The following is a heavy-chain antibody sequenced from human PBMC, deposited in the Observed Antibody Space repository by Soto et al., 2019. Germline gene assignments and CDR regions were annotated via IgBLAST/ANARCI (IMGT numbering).Heavy chain of an antibody. CDR3: AREFPYYYYGMDV. V-gene: IGHV1-18*01. CDR1: GYTLTSYV. CDR2: ISAYNGNT. J-gene: IGHJ6*02. D-gene: IGHD2-21*01. Sequence: APVKVSCKASGYTLTSYVIGWVRQAPGQGLQWMGLISAYNGNTNYAQKLQGRATMTTDTSTSTAYMELRSLRSDDTAVYYCAREFPYYYYGMDVWGQGTTGTVS.